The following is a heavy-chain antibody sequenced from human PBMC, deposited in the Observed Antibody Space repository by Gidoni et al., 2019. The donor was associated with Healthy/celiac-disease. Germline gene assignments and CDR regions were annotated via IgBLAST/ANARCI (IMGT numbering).Heavy chain of an antibody. CDR3: ATLRAYSSGWYGGAEDY. D-gene: IGHD6-19*01. V-gene: IGHV4-34*01. CDR2: INHSGST. CDR1: GGSFSGYY. Sequence: VLLQLWCSGLLKPSETLSLNCAVYGGSFSGYYWSWIRQPPGKGLEWIGEINHSGSTNYNPSLKSRVTISVDTSKNQFSLKLSSVTAADTAVYYCATLRAYSSGWYGGAEDYWGQGTLVTVSS. J-gene: IGHJ4*02.